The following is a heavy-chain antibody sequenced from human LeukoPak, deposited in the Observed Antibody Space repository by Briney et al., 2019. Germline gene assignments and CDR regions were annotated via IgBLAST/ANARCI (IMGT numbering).Heavy chain of an antibody. V-gene: IGHV3-23*01. CDR2: IGSDVRT. D-gene: IGHD4-23*01. J-gene: IGHJ4*02. Sequence: QAGGSLRLSCEASGFSFTNNAMGWVRQAPGKGLEWVSGIGSDVRTHYADSVKGRFTISRDNSKNTMYLQMNSLRAEDTAVYYCAKDILGWSFDYWGLGTLVTVSS. CDR1: GFSFTNNA. CDR3: AKDILGWSFDY.